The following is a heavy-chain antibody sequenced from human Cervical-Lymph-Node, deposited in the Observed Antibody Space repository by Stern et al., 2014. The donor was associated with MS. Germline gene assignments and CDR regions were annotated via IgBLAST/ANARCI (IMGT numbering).Heavy chain of an antibody. V-gene: IGHV5-51*01. CDR3: ARWGDGDASLDY. CDR2: IYPRDSDT. J-gene: IGHJ4*02. Sequence: VQLVQSGAEVKKPGDSLRISCKGSGYDFNTYWIAWVSPMPGKGLEWMGMIYPRDSDTRYSPSFQGQVTISADKSIRTAYLQWRSLKASDTALYFCARWGDGDASLDYWGQGALVSVSS. CDR1: GYDFNTYW. D-gene: IGHD4-17*01.